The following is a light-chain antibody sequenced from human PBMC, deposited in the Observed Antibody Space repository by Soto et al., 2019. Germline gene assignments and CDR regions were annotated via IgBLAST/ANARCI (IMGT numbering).Light chain of an antibody. V-gene: IGKV3-20*01. J-gene: IGKJ5*01. Sequence: EIVLTQSPGTLSLSPGERATLSCRASQSVSSIYFAWYQQKPGQAPRLLIYGASSRATGIPDRFSGSGSGTDFTLTISRLEPEDSAVYYCHQFGTSPPSTFGQGTRLEIK. CDR2: GAS. CDR3: HQFGTSPPST. CDR1: QSVSSIY.